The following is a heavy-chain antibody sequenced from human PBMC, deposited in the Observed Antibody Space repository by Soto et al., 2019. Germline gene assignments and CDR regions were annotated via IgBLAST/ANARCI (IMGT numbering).Heavy chain of an antibody. V-gene: IGHV4-30-4*01. Sequence: QVQLQESGPGLVKPSETLSLTCTVSGDSISGGASFWSWIRQPPGKGLEWIANVYYSGSSYYNPSLKSRLTISVDTTKNQFSLQLKSMTAADTAVYYCARGDKNNDYYFDHWGQGTLVTVTS. CDR2: VYYSGSS. D-gene: IGHD3-16*01. CDR3: ARGDKNNDYYFDH. J-gene: IGHJ4*02. CDR1: GDSISGGASF.